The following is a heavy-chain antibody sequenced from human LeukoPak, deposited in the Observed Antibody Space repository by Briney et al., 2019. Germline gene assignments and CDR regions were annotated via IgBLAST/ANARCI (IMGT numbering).Heavy chain of an antibody. CDR3: ARVSLRFGELLGPLVNTANWFDP. V-gene: IGHV1-69*05. Sequence: SVKVSCKASGYTFTGYYMHWVRQALGQGLEWMGGIIPIFGTANYAQKFQGRVTITTDESTSTAYMELSSLRSEDTAVYYCARVSLRFGELLGPLVNTANWFDPWAREPWSPSPQ. CDR1: GYTFTGYY. D-gene: IGHD3-10*01. CDR2: IIPIFGTA. J-gene: IGHJ5*02.